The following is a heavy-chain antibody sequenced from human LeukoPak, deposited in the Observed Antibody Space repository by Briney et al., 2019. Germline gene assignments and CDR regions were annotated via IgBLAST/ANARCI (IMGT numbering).Heavy chain of an antibody. CDR1: GYPFTDYH. CDR2: FFSNRSP. Sequence: EASVQFSCKASGYPFTDYHMDWVRQAPGKGIEGFVLFFSNRSPKFPHNFQGRVTMTSDTSTSTVYMELSSLTSEDTAIYYCVREPPDTYRFDYWGQGSLVTVSS. D-gene: IGHD3-16*02. V-gene: IGHV1-46*01. CDR3: VREPPDTYRFDY. J-gene: IGHJ4*02.